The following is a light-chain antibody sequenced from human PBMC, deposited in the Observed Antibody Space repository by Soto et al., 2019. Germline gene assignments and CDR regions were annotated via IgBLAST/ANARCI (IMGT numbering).Light chain of an antibody. CDR3: QQYSSSPQT. Sequence: EIVLTQSPGTLSLSPGERATLSCRASQSVRSSYLAWYQQKPGQAPRLLIYGASSRATGIPDRFSGSGSGTDFTLTISRLEPEDFAAYYCQQYSSSPQTFGQGTKVDIK. CDR2: GAS. J-gene: IGKJ1*01. V-gene: IGKV3-20*01. CDR1: QSVRSSY.